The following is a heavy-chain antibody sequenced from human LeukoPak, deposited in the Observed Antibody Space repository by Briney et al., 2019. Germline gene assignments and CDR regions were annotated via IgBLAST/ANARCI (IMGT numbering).Heavy chain of an antibody. CDR3: ARRSSRDIVVVVAAAWHHVMDV. CDR2: ISYDGSNK. D-gene: IGHD2-15*01. J-gene: IGHJ6*02. CDR1: GFTFSSYA. Sequence: PGGSLRLSCAASGFTFSSYAMHWVRQAPGKGLEWVAVISYDGSNKYYAGSVKGRFTISRDNSKNTRYLKMISMRAEDTAVYYCARRSSRDIVVVVAAAWHHVMDVWGQGTTVTVSS. V-gene: IGHV3-30-3*01.